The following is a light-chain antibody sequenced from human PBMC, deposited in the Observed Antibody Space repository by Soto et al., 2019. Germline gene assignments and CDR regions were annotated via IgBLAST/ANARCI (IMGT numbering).Light chain of an antibody. J-gene: IGKJ4*01. CDR3: QQYDNLPLLT. V-gene: IGKV1-33*01. CDR1: QDISNY. CDR2: DAS. Sequence: DIQMTQSPSSLSASVGDRVTITWQASQDISNYLNWYQQKPGKAPKLLIYDASNLETGVPSRFSGSGSGTDFTFTISSLQPEDIATYYCQQYDNLPLLTFGGGTKV.